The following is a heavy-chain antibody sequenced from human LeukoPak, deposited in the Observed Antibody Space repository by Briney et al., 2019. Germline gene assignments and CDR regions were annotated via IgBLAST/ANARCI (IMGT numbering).Heavy chain of an antibody. J-gene: IGHJ4*02. Sequence: GGSLRLSCAVSGITLTNYGMSWVRQAPGKGLEWVAGISDSGGRTIYADSVKGRFTISRDNPKNTLYLQMNSLRAEDTAVYYCAKATTVTTKVAAWGQGTLVTVSS. V-gene: IGHV3-23*01. CDR2: ISDSGGRT. D-gene: IGHD4-11*01. CDR1: GITLTNYG. CDR3: AKATTVTTKVAA.